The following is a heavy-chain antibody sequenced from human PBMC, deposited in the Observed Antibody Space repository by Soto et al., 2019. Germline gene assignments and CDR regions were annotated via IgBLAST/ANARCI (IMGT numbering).Heavy chain of an antibody. CDR1: GGTFSSHA. CDR3: ARGETYLGV. Sequence: ASVKVSCKACGGTFSSHAMSWVRQAPGQGLEWMGGVIPIFRTANYAQNLQGRVTITADESTSTAYMELSSLRSEDTAVYYCARGETYLGVWGQGTTVTVSS. D-gene: IGHD3-16*01. CDR2: VIPIFRTA. J-gene: IGHJ6*02. V-gene: IGHV1-69*13.